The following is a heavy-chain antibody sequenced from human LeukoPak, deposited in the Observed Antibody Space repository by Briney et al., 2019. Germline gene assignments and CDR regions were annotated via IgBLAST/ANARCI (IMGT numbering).Heavy chain of an antibody. V-gene: IGHV1-46*01. CDR2: INPSGGST. Sequence: ASVKVSCKASGYTFTSYYMHWVRQAPGQGLEWMGIINPSGGSTSYAQKFQGRVSMTRDTSTSTVYMELSSLRSEDTAVYYCARDRCSSTSCHTIAPEHYFDYWGQGTLVTVSS. CDR1: GYTFTSYY. J-gene: IGHJ4*02. CDR3: ARDRCSSTSCHTIAPEHYFDY. D-gene: IGHD2-2*02.